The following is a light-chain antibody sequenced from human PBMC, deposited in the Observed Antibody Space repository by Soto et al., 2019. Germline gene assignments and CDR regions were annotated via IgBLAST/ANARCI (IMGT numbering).Light chain of an antibody. CDR3: QHYGSSSNT. J-gene: IGKJ5*01. CDR1: ESIASNS. Sequence: EIVLTQSPGTLSLSPGERATLSCWASESIASNSLAWYQQKPGQAPRLLIYGASSRATGIPDRFSGSGSGTDFTLTISRLEPEDFAVSYCQHYGSSSNTFGQGTRLEIK. CDR2: GAS. V-gene: IGKV3-20*01.